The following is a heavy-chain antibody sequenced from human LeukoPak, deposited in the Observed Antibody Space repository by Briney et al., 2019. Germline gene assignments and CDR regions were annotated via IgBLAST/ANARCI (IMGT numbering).Heavy chain of an antibody. J-gene: IGHJ4*02. CDR3: AKGPEYYYDSSGSLYYFDY. CDR1: GFTFSSYA. D-gene: IGHD3-22*01. Sequence: GGSLGLSCSASGFTFSSYAMSWVRQAPGKGLEWVSAISGSGGSTYYADSVKGRFTISRDNSKNTLYLQMNSLRAEDTAVYYCAKGPEYYYDSSGSLYYFDYWGQGTLVTVSS. CDR2: ISGSGGST. V-gene: IGHV3-23*01.